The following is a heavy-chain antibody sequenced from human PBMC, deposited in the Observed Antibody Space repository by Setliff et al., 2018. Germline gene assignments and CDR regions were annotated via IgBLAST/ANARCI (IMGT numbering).Heavy chain of an antibody. Sequence: VKVSCKASGGTFSSYAISWVRQAPGQGLEWMGGIIPILGIANYAQKFQGRVTITADKSTSTAYMELSSLRSEDTAVYYCAREPFTRVTSIVVVPAAAPYWGQGTLVTVSS. D-gene: IGHD2-2*01. CDR3: AREPFTRVTSIVVVPAAAPY. CDR1: GGTFSSYA. J-gene: IGHJ4*02. CDR2: IIPILGIA. V-gene: IGHV1-69*10.